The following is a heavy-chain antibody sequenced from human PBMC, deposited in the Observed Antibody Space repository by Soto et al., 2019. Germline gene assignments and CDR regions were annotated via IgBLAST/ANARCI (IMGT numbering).Heavy chain of an antibody. CDR3: AGDRGYYDSSGYYWFDP. Sequence: QVQLVQSGAEVKKPGSSVKVSCKASGGTFSSYAISWVRQAPGQGLEWMGGIIPIFGTANYAQKFQGRVTITADESTSTAYMELSSLRSEDTAVYYCAGDRGYYDSSGYYWFDPWGQGTLVTVSS. D-gene: IGHD3-22*01. CDR1: GGTFSSYA. CDR2: IIPIFGTA. J-gene: IGHJ5*02. V-gene: IGHV1-69*01.